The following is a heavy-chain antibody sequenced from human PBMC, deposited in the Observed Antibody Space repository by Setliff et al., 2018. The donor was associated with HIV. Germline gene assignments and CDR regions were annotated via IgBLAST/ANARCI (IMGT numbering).Heavy chain of an antibody. Sequence: RASVKVSCKASGYIFSSYAISWVRQAPGQGLEWMGWISAYNGNTNYARKLQGRVTMTTDTSTSTAYMELRSLRSDDTAVYYCAREIGDYYDSSGYYPPSDYYYGMDVWGQGTTVTVSS. CDR2: ISAYNGNT. CDR3: AREIGDYYDSSGYYPPSDYYYGMDV. J-gene: IGHJ6*02. CDR1: GYIFSSYA. D-gene: IGHD3-22*01. V-gene: IGHV1-18*01.